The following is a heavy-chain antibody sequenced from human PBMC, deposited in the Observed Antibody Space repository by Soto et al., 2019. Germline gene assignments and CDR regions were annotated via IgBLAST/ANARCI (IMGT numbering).Heavy chain of an antibody. CDR3: ARLDAYNSFDS. J-gene: IGHJ4*02. V-gene: IGHV4-30-2*01. CDR2: IFDNGAT. Sequence: PSETLSLTCAVSGDSISSGGYYWSWVRQPPGKGLEWMGYIFDNGATFYNPSLESRVTISVDRSKNHFSLRLTSLTAADTAMYYCARLDAYNSFDSWGQGTLVTVS. CDR1: GDSISSGGYY. D-gene: IGHD2-2*01.